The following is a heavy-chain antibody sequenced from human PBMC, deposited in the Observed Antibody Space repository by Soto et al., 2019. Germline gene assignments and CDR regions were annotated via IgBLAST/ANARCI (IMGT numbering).Heavy chain of an antibody. D-gene: IGHD1-20*01. CDR3: TRRYNWNDNYFDP. CDR2: SYYSGTT. CDR1: GGSVSSGSYY. V-gene: IGHV4-39*01. Sequence: PSETLSLTCTVSGGSVSSGSYYWTWIRQPPGKGLEWIGSSYYSGTTYFNPSLKSRATISVDTSKNQFSLRLTSVTAADTAIYYCTRRYNWNDNYFDPRGPGALVTVSS. J-gene: IGHJ5*02.